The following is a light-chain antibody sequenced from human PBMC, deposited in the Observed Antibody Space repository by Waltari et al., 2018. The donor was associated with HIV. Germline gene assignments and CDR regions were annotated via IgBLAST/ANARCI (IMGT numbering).Light chain of an antibody. CDR1: QRVSIY. Sequence: EILVTQFPATLSLSPGERATLSGRVSQRVSIYFAWYRQKPGQAPRLLIYDASTRAAGIPTRFSGSGSETDFTFTISSLEPDDSAVYYCQQRGVWPLTFGQGTRLEI. J-gene: IGKJ5*01. CDR2: DAS. CDR3: QQRGVWPLT. V-gene: IGKV3-11*01.